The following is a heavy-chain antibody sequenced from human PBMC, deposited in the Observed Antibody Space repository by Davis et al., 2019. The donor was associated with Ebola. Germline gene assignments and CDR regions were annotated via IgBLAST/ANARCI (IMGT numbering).Heavy chain of an antibody. J-gene: IGHJ4*02. CDR2: IRSKANSYET. V-gene: IGHV3-73*01. CDR1: GFTFSGSA. Sequence: GGSLRLSCAASGFTFSGSAMHWVRQASGKGLEWVGRIRSKANSYETAYAASVKGRFTSSRDDSKNTAYLQMNSLKTEDTAVYYCICSQQPFDYWGQGSLVTVSS. D-gene: IGHD3-10*02. CDR3: ICSQQPFDY.